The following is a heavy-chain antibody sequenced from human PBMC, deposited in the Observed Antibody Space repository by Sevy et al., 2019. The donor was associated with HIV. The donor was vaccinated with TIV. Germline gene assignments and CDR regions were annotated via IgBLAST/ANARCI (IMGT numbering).Heavy chain of an antibody. CDR3: ARKGGAYDIGFDP. D-gene: IGHD3-22*01. Sequence: GGSLRLSCVASGFTFSSYEMTWVRQTPGKGLEWVSSISSSGTTIYYGDSVEGRFTISRDNPKNSVYLKMNSLRVEDTAVYYCARKGGAYDIGFDPWGQGTLVTVSS. CDR2: ISSSGTTI. V-gene: IGHV3-48*03. J-gene: IGHJ5*02. CDR1: GFTFSSYE.